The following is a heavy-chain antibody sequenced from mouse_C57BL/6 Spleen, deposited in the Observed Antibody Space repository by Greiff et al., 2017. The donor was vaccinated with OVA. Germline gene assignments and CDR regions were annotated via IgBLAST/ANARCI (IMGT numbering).Heavy chain of an antibody. CDR1: GFTFSNYW. V-gene: IGHV6-3*01. D-gene: IGHD2-1*01. J-gene: IGHJ2*01. Sequence: QSGGGLVQPGGSMKLSCVASGFTFSNYWMNWVRQSPEKGLEWVAQIRLKSDNYATHYAESVKGRFTISRDDSKSSVYLQMNNLRAEDTGIYYCTASTLWYFDYWGQGTTLTVSS. CDR3: TASTLWYFDY. CDR2: IRLKSDNYAT.